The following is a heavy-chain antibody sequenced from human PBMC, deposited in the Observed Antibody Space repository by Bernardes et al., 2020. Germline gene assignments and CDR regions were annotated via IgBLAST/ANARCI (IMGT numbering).Heavy chain of an antibody. CDR1: GGSVSSGSYY. CDR2: IYYSGST. CDR3: ARYSYGYITSSVDY. J-gene: IGHJ4*02. D-gene: IGHD5-18*01. Sequence: SETLSLTCTVSGGSVSSGSYYWSWIRQPPGKGLEWIGYIYYSGSTNYNPSLKSRVTISVDTSKNQFSLKLSSVTAADTAVYYCARYSYGYITSSVDYWSQGTLVTVSS. V-gene: IGHV4-61*01.